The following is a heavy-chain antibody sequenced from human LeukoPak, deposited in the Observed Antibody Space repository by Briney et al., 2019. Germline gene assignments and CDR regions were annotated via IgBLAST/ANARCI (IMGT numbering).Heavy chain of an antibody. CDR3: AKDPYSSSWYESLSFDY. Sequence: GGSLRLSCAASGFTFDDYAMHWVRQAPGKGLEWVSGISWNSGSIGYADSVKGRFTICRDNAKNSLYLQMNSLRAEDTALYYCAKDPYSSSWYESLSFDYWGQGTLVTVSS. CDR2: ISWNSGSI. CDR1: GFTFDDYA. V-gene: IGHV3-9*01. D-gene: IGHD6-13*01. J-gene: IGHJ4*02.